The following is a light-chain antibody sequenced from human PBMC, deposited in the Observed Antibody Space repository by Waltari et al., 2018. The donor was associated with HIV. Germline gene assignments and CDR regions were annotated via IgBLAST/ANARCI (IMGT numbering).Light chain of an antibody. CDR1: SRDVGSYNL. CDR2: EGT. J-gene: IGLJ2*01. Sequence: QSALTQPASVSGSPGQSITISCTGTSRDVGSYNLVSWYQQHPGKAPKLMIYEGTKRPSGVSNRFSGSKSGNTAYLTISGLQAEDEADYYCCSYASLVIFGGGTKLTVL. CDR3: CSYASLVI. V-gene: IGLV2-23*01.